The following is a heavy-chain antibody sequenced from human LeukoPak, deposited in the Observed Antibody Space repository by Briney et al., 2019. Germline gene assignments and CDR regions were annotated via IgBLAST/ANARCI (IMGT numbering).Heavy chain of an antibody. J-gene: IGHJ4*02. CDR3: ARVDGSADY. CDR1: GYTFTSYD. V-gene: IGHV1-8*01. Sequence: ASVKVSCKASGYTFTSYDINWVRQATGQGLEWMGWMNTKSGNTGHAQKFQGRVTITSDTSISTVYMELSSLSSEDTAVYFCARVDGSADYWGQGTLVTVSS. CDR2: MNTKSGNT. D-gene: IGHD3-22*01.